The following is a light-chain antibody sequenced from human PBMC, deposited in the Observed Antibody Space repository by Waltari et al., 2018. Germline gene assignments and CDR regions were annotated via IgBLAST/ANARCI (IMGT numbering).Light chain of an antibody. CDR1: QDISNY. CDR3: QQYDNLPFT. J-gene: IGKJ3*01. Sequence: DIQMTQSPSSLSASVGDRVTITCQASQDISNYLNWYQQKPGKAPKLLIYDASNLETGVPSRFSGRGSVTEFTFTISSMQPVYIPSYDWQQYDNLPFTFGPGTKVDIK. V-gene: IGKV1-33*01. CDR2: DAS.